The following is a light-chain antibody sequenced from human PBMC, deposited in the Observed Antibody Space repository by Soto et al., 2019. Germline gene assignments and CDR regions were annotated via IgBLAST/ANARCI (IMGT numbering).Light chain of an antibody. CDR3: QQYDNWPWT. Sequence: EIVMTHPPATLSVSPGERATLSCRASQSVSNNLAWYQQKPGQAPRLLIYGASTRATAIPARFSGSGSGTEFTLTISSLQSEDFAVYYCQQYDNWPWTFDQGTKVDIK. J-gene: IGKJ1*01. CDR2: GAS. V-gene: IGKV3-15*01. CDR1: QSVSNN.